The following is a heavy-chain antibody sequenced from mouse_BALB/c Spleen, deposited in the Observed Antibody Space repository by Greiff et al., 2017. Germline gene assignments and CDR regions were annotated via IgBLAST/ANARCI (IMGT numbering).Heavy chain of an antibody. V-gene: IGHV3-2*02. CDR1: GYSITSDYA. Sequence: VQLKQSGPGLVKPSQSLSLTCTVTGYSITSDYAWNWIRQFPGNKLEWMGYISYSGSTSYNPSLKSRISITRDTSKNQFFLQLNSVTTEDTATYYCAREAIYYYGSTYGDYYAMDYWGQGTSVTVSS. CDR2: ISYSGST. D-gene: IGHD1-1*01. CDR3: AREAIYYYGSTYGDYYAMDY. J-gene: IGHJ4*01.